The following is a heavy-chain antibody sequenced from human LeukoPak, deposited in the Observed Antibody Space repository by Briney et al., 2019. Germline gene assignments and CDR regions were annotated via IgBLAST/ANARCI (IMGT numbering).Heavy chain of an antibody. D-gene: IGHD3-10*01. Sequence: GGSLRLSCAASGFTFTNYAMSWVRQAPGKGLEWVSSISDRGDNTYYAASVKGRFSISRDNSQNTKYLQMNSLRAEDTAIYYCAKAYHYGAGSSFDYWGQGILVTVSS. V-gene: IGHV3-23*01. CDR2: ISDRGDNT. J-gene: IGHJ4*02. CDR1: GFTFTNYA. CDR3: AKAYHYGAGSSFDY.